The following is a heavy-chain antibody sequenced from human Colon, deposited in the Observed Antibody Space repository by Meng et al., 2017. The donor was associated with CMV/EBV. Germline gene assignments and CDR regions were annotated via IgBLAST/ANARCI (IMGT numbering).Heavy chain of an antibody. V-gene: IGHV4-39*07. CDR3: ARDLTNKWFYY. CDR2: MYFSGIA. Sequence: QPQEPGPGLVKPAETLSLTCTASGDPISSGSHSWAWFRQPPGKRLEWIGSMYFSGIADYNPSLKSRVTISLHATQKQFSLRLTSVTAADSAVYFCARDLTNKWFYYWGQGTLVTVSS. CDR1: GDPISSGSHS. J-gene: IGHJ4*02. D-gene: IGHD1-26*01.